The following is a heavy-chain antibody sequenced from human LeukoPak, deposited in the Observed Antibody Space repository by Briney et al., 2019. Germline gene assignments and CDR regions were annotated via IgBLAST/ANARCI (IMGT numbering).Heavy chain of an antibody. J-gene: IGHJ3*02. CDR3: ARGKYPGAFDI. D-gene: IGHD3-10*01. CDR2: ISSSSSHI. V-gene: IGHV3-11*06. CDR1: GFTVSSNY. Sequence: GGSLRLSCTVSGFTVSSNYMTWVRQAPGKGLEWVSYISSSSSHINYSDSVKGRFTISRDNAKNSLYLQMNSLRAEDTAVYYCARGKYPGAFDIWGQGTMVGVSS.